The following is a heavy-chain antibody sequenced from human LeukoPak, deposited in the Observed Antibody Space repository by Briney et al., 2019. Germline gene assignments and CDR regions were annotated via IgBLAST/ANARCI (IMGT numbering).Heavy chain of an antibody. CDR1: GFTVSNSY. CDR3: ARDAESRFDTSGNYFDS. Sequence: GESLRLSCAASGFTVSNSYMSWVRQALGKGLEWVSVIYSGGSTYYADSVKGRFTVSRDNSKNTLSLQMNSLRAEDTAVYYCARDAESRFDTSGNYFDSWGLGTLVTVSS. J-gene: IGHJ4*02. V-gene: IGHV3-66*01. D-gene: IGHD3-22*01. CDR2: IYSGGST.